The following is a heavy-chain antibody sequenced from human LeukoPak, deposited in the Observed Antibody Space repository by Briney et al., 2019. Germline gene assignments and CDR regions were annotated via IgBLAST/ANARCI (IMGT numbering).Heavy chain of an antibody. D-gene: IGHD6-13*01. CDR1: GGSISSGDYY. Sequence: SETLSLTCTVSGGSISSGDYYWSWIRQHPGKGLEWIGYIYYSGSTYFNPSLKSRVTISVDTSKNHFSLKLSSMTAADTAVYYCAKASSAAGSYYYYYYGMDVWGQGTTVTVSS. V-gene: IGHV4-31*03. CDR3: AKASSAAGSYYYYYYGMDV. J-gene: IGHJ6*02. CDR2: IYYSGST.